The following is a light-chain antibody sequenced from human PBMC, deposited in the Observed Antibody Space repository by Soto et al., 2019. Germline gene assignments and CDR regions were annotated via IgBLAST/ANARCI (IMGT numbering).Light chain of an antibody. J-gene: IGLJ3*02. Sequence: QSVLTQPPSVSGAPGQRVTISXXGSXSXXGAGYDVHWYQQLPGTAPKLLIYGNSNRPSGVPDRFSGSKSGTSASLAITGLQAEDEADYYCQSYDSSLSGRVFGGGTKLTVL. CDR1: XSXXGAGYD. V-gene: IGLV1-40*01. CDR3: QSYDSSLSGRV. CDR2: GNS.